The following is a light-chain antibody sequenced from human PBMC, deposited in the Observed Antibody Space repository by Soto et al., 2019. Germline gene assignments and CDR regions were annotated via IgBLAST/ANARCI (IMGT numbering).Light chain of an antibody. CDR1: SSDIGDYDY. Sequence: QSVLTQPASVSGSPGQSITISCTGSSSDIGDYDYVSLYQQHPGKAPKVLISEVSNRPSGVSNRFSGSKSGNTASLTISGLQAEDEADYYCNSYATGNTRVFGTGTKVTVL. J-gene: IGLJ1*01. CDR3: NSYATGNTRV. V-gene: IGLV2-14*01. CDR2: EVS.